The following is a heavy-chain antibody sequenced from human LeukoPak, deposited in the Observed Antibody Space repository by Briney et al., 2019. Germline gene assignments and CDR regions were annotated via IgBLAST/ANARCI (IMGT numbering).Heavy chain of an antibody. CDR1: GYTFTGYY. D-gene: IGHD3-10*01. CDR3: ARGDPLMVRGVTGYMDV. CDR2: INPNSGGT. J-gene: IGHJ6*03. Sequence: GASVKVSCKASGYTFTGYYMHWVRQAPGQGLEWMGWINPNSGGTNYAQKFQGWVTMTRDTSTSTAYMELRSLRSDDTAVYYCARGDPLMVRGVTGYMDVWGKGTTVTVSS. V-gene: IGHV1-2*04.